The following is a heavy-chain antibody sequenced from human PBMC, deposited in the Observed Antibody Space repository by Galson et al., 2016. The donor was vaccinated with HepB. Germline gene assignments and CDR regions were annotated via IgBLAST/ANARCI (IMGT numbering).Heavy chain of an antibody. V-gene: IGHV3-7*03. J-gene: IGHJ4*02. Sequence: SLRLSCAGSGFIFSKYWMSWVRQAPGKGLEWVANIKEDGSDKYYVDSVKGRFIVSRDNGQNSLFLQMNSLRAEDTAVYYCVRDLGGYTNDWDWGRGTLVTVSS. D-gene: IGHD3-16*01. CDR1: GFIFSKYW. CDR3: VRDLGGYTNDWD. CDR2: IKEDGSDK.